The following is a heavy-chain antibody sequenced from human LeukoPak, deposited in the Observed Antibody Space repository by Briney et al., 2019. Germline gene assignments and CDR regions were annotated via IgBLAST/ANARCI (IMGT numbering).Heavy chain of an antibody. V-gene: IGHV3-48*04. CDR1: GFTFSSYS. CDR2: ISTSSSTI. CDR3: ARDEGNTGYYY. D-gene: IGHD3-9*01. J-gene: IGHJ4*02. Sequence: GGSLRLSCAASGFTFSSYSMNWVRQAPGKGLEWVSYISTSSSTIYYADSVKGRFTISRDNAKNSLYLQMSSLRAEDTAVYYCARDEGNTGYYYWGQGTLVTVSS.